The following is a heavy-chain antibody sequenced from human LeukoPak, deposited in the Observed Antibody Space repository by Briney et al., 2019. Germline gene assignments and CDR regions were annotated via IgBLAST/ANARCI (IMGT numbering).Heavy chain of an antibody. CDR1: GYSISSGYY. D-gene: IGHD3-16*02. V-gene: IGHV4-38-2*02. J-gene: IGHJ3*02. CDR2: IYHSGST. Sequence: SETLSLTCTVSGYSISSGYYWGWIRQPPGKGLEWIGSIYHSGSTYYNPSLKSRVTISVDTSKNQFSLKLSSVTAADTAVYYCARAYSHYDYVWGSYRYMDAFDIWGQGTMVTVSS. CDR3: ARAYSHYDYVWGSYRYMDAFDI.